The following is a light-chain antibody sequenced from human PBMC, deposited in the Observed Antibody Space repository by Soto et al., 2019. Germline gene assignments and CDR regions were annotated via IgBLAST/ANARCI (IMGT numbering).Light chain of an antibody. CDR1: QSISSSY. CDR3: QQYGSSPLFT. CDR2: GAS. J-gene: IGKJ3*01. V-gene: IGKV3-20*01. Sequence: EIVLTQSTDTLSLSPGERSTLSCMASQSISSSYLAWYQQRPGQAPRLLISGASSRAAGIPDRFSGSGSGTDFTLTVSRLEPEDFAVYYCQQYGSSPLFTFAPGTKVDI.